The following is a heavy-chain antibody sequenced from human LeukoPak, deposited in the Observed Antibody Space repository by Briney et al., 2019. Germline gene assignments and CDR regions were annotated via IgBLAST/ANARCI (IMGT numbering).Heavy chain of an antibody. V-gene: IGHV6-1*01. CDR1: GDSVSTNSAA. CDR3: ARGRAAYYGMDV. J-gene: IGHJ6*02. Sequence: SQTLSLTCAISGDSVSTNSAAWNWIRQSPSRGPEWLGRTYYRSKWYNDYAESVKSRISINPDTSKNQFSLQLNSVTPEDTAVYYCARGRAAYYGMDVWGQGTTVTVSS. CDR2: TYYRSKWYN. D-gene: IGHD6-25*01.